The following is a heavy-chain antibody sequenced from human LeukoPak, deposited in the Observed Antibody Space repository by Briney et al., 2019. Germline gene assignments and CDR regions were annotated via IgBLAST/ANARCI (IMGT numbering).Heavy chain of an antibody. CDR1: GFTFSTYS. CDR2: ISSSSFTV. V-gene: IGHV3-48*04. D-gene: IGHD1-26*01. CDR3: ASGMRVGPNI. J-gene: IGHJ4*02. Sequence: GGSLRLSCAASGFTFSTYSMNWVRQAPGKGLEWVSYISSSSFTVYYAGSVKGRFTISRDNAKNSLYLQMNSLRAEDTAVYYCASGMRVGPNIWGQGTLVTVSS.